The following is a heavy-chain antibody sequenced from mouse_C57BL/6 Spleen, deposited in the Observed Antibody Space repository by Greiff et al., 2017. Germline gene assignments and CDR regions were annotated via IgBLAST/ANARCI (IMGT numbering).Heavy chain of an antibody. D-gene: IGHD2-3*01. CDR3: AKSSYDDFDY. V-gene: IGHV1-85*01. CDR1: GYTFTCYD. J-gene: IGHJ2*01. CDR2: IYPRDGST. Sequence: QVHVKQSGPELVKPGASVKLSCKASGYTFTCYDINWVKQRPGQGLEWIGWIYPRDGSTKYNEKFKGKATLTVDTSSSTAYMELHSLTSEDSAVYFCAKSSYDDFDYWGQGTTLTVSS.